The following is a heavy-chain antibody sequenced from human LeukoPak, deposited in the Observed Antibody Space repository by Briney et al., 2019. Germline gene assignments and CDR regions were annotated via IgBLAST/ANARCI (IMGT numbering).Heavy chain of an antibody. V-gene: IGHV3-23*01. D-gene: IGHD3-22*01. J-gene: IGHJ4*02. CDR3: AKVRYYYDSSGYYSLDY. CDR2: ISGSGGST. Sequence: GGSLRLSCAASGFTFSSYAMSWVRQAPGKGLEWVSAISGSGGSTYYADSVKGRFTISRDNSKNTLYLQMNSLRAEDTAVYYCAKVRYYYDSSGYYSLDYWGQGTLVTVSS. CDR1: GFTFSSYA.